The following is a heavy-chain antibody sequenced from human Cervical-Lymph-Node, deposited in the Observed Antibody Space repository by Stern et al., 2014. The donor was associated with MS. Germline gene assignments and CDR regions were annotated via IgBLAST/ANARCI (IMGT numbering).Heavy chain of an antibody. J-gene: IGHJ5*02. Sequence: QVQLQESGPGLVKPSETLALTCTVSGGSISSYYWSWIRQPPGKGLEWIGYIYYSVSTNYNPSLKSRVTISVDTSKNQFSLKLSSVTAADTAVYYCARGATQAFDPWGQGTLVTVSS. CDR2: IYYSVST. CDR3: ARGATQAFDP. V-gene: IGHV4-59*01. CDR1: GGSISSYY.